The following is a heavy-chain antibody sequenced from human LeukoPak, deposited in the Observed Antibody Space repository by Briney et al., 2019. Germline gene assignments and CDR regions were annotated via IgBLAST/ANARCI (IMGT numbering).Heavy chain of an antibody. V-gene: IGHV3-21*01. J-gene: IGHJ4*02. CDR1: GFTFISYS. CDR2: ISSSSSYI. Sequence: XGSLXXXCAASGFTFISYSMNWVRQAPGKGLEWVSSISSSSSYIYYADSVKGRFTISRDNAENSLYLQMNSLRAEDTAVYYCXRVXVYSSGKAFDYWGQGTLVTVSS. CDR3: XRVXVYSSGKAFDY. D-gene: IGHD6-19*01.